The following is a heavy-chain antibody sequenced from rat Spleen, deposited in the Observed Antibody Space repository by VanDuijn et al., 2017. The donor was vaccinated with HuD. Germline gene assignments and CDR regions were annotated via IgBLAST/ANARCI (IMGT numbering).Heavy chain of an antibody. D-gene: IGHD2-2*01. J-gene: IGHJ1*01. V-gene: IGHV5-29*01. CDR1: GFNFNDYW. CDR3: ARAGYLRDWYFDF. Sequence: EVQLVESGGGLVQPGRSLKLSCAASGFNFNDYWMGWVRQAPTKGLEWVATMSYDGSSTYYRDSVKGRFIISRDNAKSTLYLQMDSLRSEDSATYYCARAGYLRDWYFDFWGPGTMVTVSS. CDR2: MSYDGSST.